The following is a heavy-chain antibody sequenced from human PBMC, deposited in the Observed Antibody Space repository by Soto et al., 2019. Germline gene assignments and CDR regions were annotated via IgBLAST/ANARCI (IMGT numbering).Heavy chain of an antibody. CDR3: ARDSGGSGYEFDY. J-gene: IGHJ4*02. D-gene: IGHD3-22*01. V-gene: IGHV3-33*01. CDR2: IWFDGGNE. CDR1: GVPISAYG. Sequence: PAESLSLSCAVSGVPISAYGMHWVRQPPGKGLQWVAVIWFDGGNEYYADSVRGRFTIFRDNSKNTLYLQMNSLTDEDTAVYYCARDSGGSGYEFDYWGQGTLVTVSS.